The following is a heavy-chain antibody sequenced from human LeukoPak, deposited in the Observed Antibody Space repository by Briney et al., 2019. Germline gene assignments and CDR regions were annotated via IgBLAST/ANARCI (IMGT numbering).Heavy chain of an antibody. CDR3: ARRKRWLQFSFDP. D-gene: IGHD5-24*01. V-gene: IGHV4-61*02. Sequence: SQTLSLTCTVSGGSISSGSYYWSWIRQPAGKGLEWIGSIYHSGSTCYNPSLKSRVTISVDTSKNQFSLKLSSVTAADTAVYYCARRKRWLQFSFDPWGQGTLVTVSS. J-gene: IGHJ5*02. CDR2: IYHSGST. CDR1: GGSISSGSYY.